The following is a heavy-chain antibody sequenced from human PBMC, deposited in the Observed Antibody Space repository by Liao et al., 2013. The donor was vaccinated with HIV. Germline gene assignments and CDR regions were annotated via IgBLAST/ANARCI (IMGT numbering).Heavy chain of an antibody. CDR2: VNHSGST. Sequence: QVQLKQWGAGLLKPSETLSLTCAVYRGSFSGYYWSWIRQPPREGAWSGLGKVNHSGSTNYNPSLKSRVTISVDTSKNQFSLKLSSVTAADTAVYYCATQWGSGYDPFDDWGQGTLVTVSS. D-gene: IGHD3-22*01. CDR3: ATQWGSGYDPFDD. CDR1: RGSFSGYY. J-gene: IGHJ4*02. V-gene: IGHV4-34*01.